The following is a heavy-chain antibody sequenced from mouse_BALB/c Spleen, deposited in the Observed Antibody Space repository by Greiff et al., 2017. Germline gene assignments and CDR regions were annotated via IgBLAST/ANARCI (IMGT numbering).Heavy chain of an antibody. CDR3: ARYGEALGFDY. J-gene: IGHJ2*01. V-gene: IGHV5-9*03. CDR2: ISSGDGNT. Sequence: EVKLVESGGGLVKPGGSLKLSCAASGFTFSGSTMSWVRQRPEKRLEWVGTISSGDGNTYYQASVKGRFTISRDNAKNNLYLQMSSLRSEDTALYDCARYGEALGFDYWGQGTTLTVSS. CDR1: GFTFSGST. D-gene: IGHD4-1*01.